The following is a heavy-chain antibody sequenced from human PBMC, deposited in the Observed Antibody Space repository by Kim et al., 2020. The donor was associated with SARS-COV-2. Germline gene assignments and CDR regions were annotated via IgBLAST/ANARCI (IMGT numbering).Heavy chain of an antibody. CDR1: GYTFTGYY. CDR3: ARDTGELELLGY. J-gene: IGHJ4*02. Sequence: ASVKVSCKASGYTFTGYYMHWVRQAPGQGLEWMGWINPNSGGTNYAQKFQGRVTMTRDTSISTAYMELSRLRSDDTAVYYCARDTGELELLGYWGQGTLVTVSS. CDR2: INPNSGGT. D-gene: IGHD1-7*01. V-gene: IGHV1-2*02.